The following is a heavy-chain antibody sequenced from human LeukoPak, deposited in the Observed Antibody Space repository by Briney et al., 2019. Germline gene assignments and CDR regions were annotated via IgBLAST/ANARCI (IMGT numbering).Heavy chain of an antibody. V-gene: IGHV4-39*01. CDR2: INYGGST. CDR1: GGSISSSRSY. J-gene: IGHJ4*02. CDR3: IEYDFWSTLRIL. Sequence: KPSETLSLTCTVSGGSISSSRSYWGWIRQSPGKGLEWIASINYGGSTYYNPSLKSRLTISVDTSKNQFSVKLSSVTAADTAAYYCIEYDFWSTLRILWGQGILVTVSS. D-gene: IGHD3-3*01.